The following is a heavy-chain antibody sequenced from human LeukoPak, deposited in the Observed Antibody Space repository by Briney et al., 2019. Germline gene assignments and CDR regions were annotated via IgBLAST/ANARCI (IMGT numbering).Heavy chain of an antibody. D-gene: IGHD5-12*01. V-gene: IGHV1-69*05. CDR1: GDTLKGNA. CDR3: ATLAYSGFGPRSVSDY. Sequence: SVKVSCKASGDTLKGNAVNWVRQAPGQGLEWMGGMIPTFGTIIYAPKFQGRVTINTDDSTSTGYMELTRLKSDDTAVYYCATLAYSGFGPRSVSDYWGQGTLVIVSS. CDR2: MIPTFGTI. J-gene: IGHJ4*02.